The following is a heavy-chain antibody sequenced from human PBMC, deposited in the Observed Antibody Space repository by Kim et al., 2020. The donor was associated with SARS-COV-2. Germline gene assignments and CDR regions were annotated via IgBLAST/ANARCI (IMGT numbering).Heavy chain of an antibody. J-gene: IGHJ4*02. CDR3: SRSRGFTVTDPSDY. D-gene: IGHD4-4*01. CDR2: IYYSGST. V-gene: IGHV4-59*13. Sequence: SETLSLTCTVSGGSISSYYWSWIRQPPGKGLEWVGYIYYSGSTNYNPSLKRRVTISVDTSKNQFSLKLSSVTAADTAVYYCSRSRGFTVTDPSDYWCQG. CDR1: GGSISSYY.